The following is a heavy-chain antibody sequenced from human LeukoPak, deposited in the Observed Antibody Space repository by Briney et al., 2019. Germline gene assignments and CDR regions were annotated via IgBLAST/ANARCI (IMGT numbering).Heavy chain of an antibody. V-gene: IGHV3-23*01. J-gene: IGHJ4*02. Sequence: GGPLRLSCAASGFTISSQAMSWLRQAPGKVLDCFSTFGISDVDTHYADSVKGRFTISRDNSKNTLYLQMNSLRAGDTAVYYCAKDAPGAGGFDYWGQGTLVTVSS. CDR2: FGISDVDT. CDR1: GFTISSQA. D-gene: IGHD1-14*01. CDR3: AKDAPGAGGFDY.